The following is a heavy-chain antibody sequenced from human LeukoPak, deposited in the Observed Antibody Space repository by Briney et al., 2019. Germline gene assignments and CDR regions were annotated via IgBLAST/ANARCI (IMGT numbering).Heavy chain of an antibody. V-gene: IGHV1-18*01. D-gene: IGHD1-26*01. J-gene: IGHJ4*02. CDR1: GYTFTNSG. Sequence: GAAVKVSCKASGYTFTNSGISWGRQAPGQGLEWMGQIIAYNDDINYAQNLQGSVTMTTDTSTSTAYMEMRSVRSDDTAVYYCARDYYSGSYYGDYWGQGTLVTVSS. CDR2: IIAYNDDI. CDR3: ARDYYSGSYYGDY.